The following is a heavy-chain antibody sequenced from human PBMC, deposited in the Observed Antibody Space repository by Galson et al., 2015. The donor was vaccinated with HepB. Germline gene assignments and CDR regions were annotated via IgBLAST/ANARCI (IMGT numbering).Heavy chain of an antibody. D-gene: IGHD6-19*01. CDR3: ASLSSGWSRPYYYYGMDV. CDR2: INPSGGST. J-gene: IGHJ6*02. CDR1: GYTFTSYY. V-gene: IGHV1-46*01. Sequence: SVKVSCKASGYTFTSYYMHWVRQAPGQGLEWMGIINPSGGSTSYAQKFQGRVTMTRGTSTSTVYMELSSLRSEDTAVYYCASLSSGWSRPYYYYGMDVWGQGTTVTVSS.